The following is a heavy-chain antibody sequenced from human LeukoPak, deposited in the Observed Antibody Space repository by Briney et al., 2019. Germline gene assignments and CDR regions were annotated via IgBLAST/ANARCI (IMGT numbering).Heavy chain of an antibody. D-gene: IGHD3-10*01. Sequence: GASVKVSCKASGYTFATYGISWVRQAPGQGLEWMGWISAYSTNTNYAQGLQGRVTVTIDTSTSTVYMELRSLRSDDTAVYYCARDRRQGSAPGHYYYMDVWGKGTTVTVSS. CDR2: ISAYSTNT. J-gene: IGHJ6*03. CDR3: ARDRRQGSAPGHYYYMDV. CDR1: GYTFATYG. V-gene: IGHV1-18*01.